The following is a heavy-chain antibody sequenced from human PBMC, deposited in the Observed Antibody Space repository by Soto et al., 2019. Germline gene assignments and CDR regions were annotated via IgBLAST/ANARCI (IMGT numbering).Heavy chain of an antibody. CDR2: INPYNGNT. V-gene: IGHV1-18*01. D-gene: IGHD6-13*01. CDR3: ARVGVGLAAPRVWPY. J-gene: IGHJ4*02. Sequence: QVQLAQSGAEVKKPGASVKVSCKASGYTFTSYGISWVRQAPGQGLEWMAWINPYNGNTKYAEKFLGRVIVTTDTSTATAYMEVRSLTSDDTAVFYCARVGVGLAAPRVWPYWGQGTPVTVSS. CDR1: GYTFTSYG.